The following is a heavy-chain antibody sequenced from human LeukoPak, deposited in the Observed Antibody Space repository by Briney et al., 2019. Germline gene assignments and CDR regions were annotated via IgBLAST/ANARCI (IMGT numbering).Heavy chain of an antibody. Sequence: GASVKVSYKASGYTFTSYGISWVRQAPGQGLEWMGWISAYNGNTNYAQKFQGRPTMTTDTSTSTAYVELRSLTSDDTAVYYCARGIYCSAGTCPFYFDYWGQGTLVTVSS. V-gene: IGHV1-18*01. CDR1: GYTFTSYG. CDR3: ARGIYCSAGTCPFYFDY. CDR2: ISAYNGNT. J-gene: IGHJ4*02. D-gene: IGHD2-15*01.